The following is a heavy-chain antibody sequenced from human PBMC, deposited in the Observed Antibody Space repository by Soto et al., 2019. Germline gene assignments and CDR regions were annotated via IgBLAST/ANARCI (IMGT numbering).Heavy chain of an antibody. CDR3: ARSLPSYYYDSSGHAFDI. J-gene: IGHJ3*02. CDR2: IFSNDEK. CDR1: GVSLSNARMG. V-gene: IGHV2-26*01. Sequence: SGRTLVNPPETLTLPCTVSGVSLSNARMGVSWIRQPPGKALEWLAHIFSNDEKSYSTSLKSRLTISKDTSKSQVVLTMTNMDPVDTATYYCARSLPSYYYDSSGHAFDIWGQGTMVTVS. D-gene: IGHD3-22*01.